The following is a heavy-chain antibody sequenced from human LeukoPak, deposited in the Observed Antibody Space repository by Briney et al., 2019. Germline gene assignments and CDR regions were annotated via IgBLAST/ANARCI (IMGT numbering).Heavy chain of an antibody. D-gene: IGHD3-10*02. Sequence: GGSLRLSCATSGFTFGYYEMNWVRKAPGKGLEWVSYISSSGSTIYYADSVKGRFTISRDNAKNSLYLQMNSLRAEDTAVYYCAELGITMIGGVWGKGTTVTISS. CDR1: GFTFGYYE. CDR2: ISSSGSTI. V-gene: IGHV3-48*03. CDR3: AELGITMIGGV. J-gene: IGHJ6*04.